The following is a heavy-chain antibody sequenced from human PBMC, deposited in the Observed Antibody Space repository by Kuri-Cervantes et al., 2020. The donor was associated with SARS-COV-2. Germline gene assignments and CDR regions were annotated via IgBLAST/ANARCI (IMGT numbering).Heavy chain of an antibody. CDR2: INHSGST. CDR3: ARGDIVVVPAAISYHYYGMDV. CDR1: GGSFSGYY. V-gene: IGHV4-34*01. D-gene: IGHD2-2*01. Sequence: SETLSLTCTVYGGSFSGYYWSWIRQPPGKGLEWIGEINHSGSTNYNPSLKSRVTISVDTSKNQFSLKLSSVTAADTAVYYCARGDIVVVPAAISYHYYGMDVWGQGTTVTVSS. J-gene: IGHJ6*02.